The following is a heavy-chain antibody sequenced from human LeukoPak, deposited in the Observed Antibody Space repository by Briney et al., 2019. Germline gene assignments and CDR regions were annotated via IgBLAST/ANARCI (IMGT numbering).Heavy chain of an antibody. D-gene: IGHD3-22*01. V-gene: IGHV1-8*01. CDR1: GYTFTSYD. J-gene: IGHJ4*02. CDR3: ARVITSYYDSSGYHFDY. Sequence: ASVKVSCKASGYTFTSYDINWVRQATGQGLEWMGWMNPNSGNTGYAQKFQGRVTMTRNTSISTAYMELSSLRSEDTAVYYCARVITSYYDSSGYHFDYWGQGTLVTVSS. CDR2: MNPNSGNT.